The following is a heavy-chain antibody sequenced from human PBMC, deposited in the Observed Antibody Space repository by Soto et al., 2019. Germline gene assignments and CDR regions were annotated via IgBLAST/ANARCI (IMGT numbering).Heavy chain of an antibody. CDR1: GYTFTSYG. J-gene: IGHJ6*02. D-gene: IGHD3-22*01. Sequence: ASVKVSCKASGYTFTSYGISWVRQAPGQGLEWMGWISAYNGNTNYAQKLQGRVTMTTDTSTSTAYMELRSLRSEDTAVYYCAETYYYDSSGYHKYYYGMDVWGQGTTVTVSS. CDR3: AETYYYDSSGYHKYYYGMDV. V-gene: IGHV1-18*01. CDR2: ISAYNGNT.